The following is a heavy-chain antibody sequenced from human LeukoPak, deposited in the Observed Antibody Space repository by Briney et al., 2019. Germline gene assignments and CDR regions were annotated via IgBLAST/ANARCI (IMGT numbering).Heavy chain of an antibody. CDR3: ARDLLRLGELSSSYYYYYMDV. V-gene: IGHV1-2*02. Sequence: GASVKVSCKASGGTFSSYAISWVRQAPGQGLEWMGWINPNSGGTNYAQKFQGRVTMTRDTSISTAYMELSRLRSDDTAVYYCARDLLRLGELSSSYYYYYMDVWGKGTTVTISS. CDR1: GGTFSSYA. CDR2: INPNSGGT. D-gene: IGHD3-16*02. J-gene: IGHJ6*03.